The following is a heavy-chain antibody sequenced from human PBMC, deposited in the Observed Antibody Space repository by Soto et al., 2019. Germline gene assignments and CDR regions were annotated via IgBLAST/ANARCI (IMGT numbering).Heavy chain of an antibody. CDR3: ARESETYYYDSSGYKGVNWFDP. J-gene: IGHJ5*02. CDR1: GGSISSGDYY. D-gene: IGHD3-22*01. CDR2: IYYSGST. Sequence: SETLSLTCTVSGGSISSGDYYWSWIRQPPGKGLEWIGYIYYSGSTYYNPSLKSRVAISVDTSKNQFSLKLSSVTAADTAVYYCARESETYYYDSSGYKGVNWFDPWGQGTLVTVSS. V-gene: IGHV4-30-4*01.